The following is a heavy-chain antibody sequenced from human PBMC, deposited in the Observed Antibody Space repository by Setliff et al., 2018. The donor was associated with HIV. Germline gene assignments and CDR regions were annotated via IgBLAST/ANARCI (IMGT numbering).Heavy chain of an antibody. CDR1: GGSITNADYY. J-gene: IGHJ4*02. V-gene: IGHV4-30-4*08. CDR3: AREKHWNGPFDY. D-gene: IGHD1-1*01. Sequence: PSETLSLTCAVSGGSITNADYYWSWIRQPPGKGLEWIGYIYYSGNTYYSPSLKSRVVISIDTSSNQFSLNLNSVTAADTAVYFCAREKHWNGPFDYWGQGKLVTVS. CDR2: IYYSGNT.